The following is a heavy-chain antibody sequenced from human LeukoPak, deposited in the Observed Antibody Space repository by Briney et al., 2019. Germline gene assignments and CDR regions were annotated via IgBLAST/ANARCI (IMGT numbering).Heavy chain of an antibody. CDR3: ARGPLIAQWLVQGKSRTTNWFDP. CDR1: GDSVSSNSAA. D-gene: IGHD6-19*01. Sequence: PSQTLSLTCAISGDSVSSNSAAWNWIRQSPSRGLEWLGRTYYRSKWYNDYAVSVKSRITINPDTSKNQFSLQLNSVTPEDTAVYYCARGPLIAQWLVQGKSRTTNWFDPWGQGTLVTVSS. CDR2: TYYRSKWYN. J-gene: IGHJ5*02. V-gene: IGHV6-1*01.